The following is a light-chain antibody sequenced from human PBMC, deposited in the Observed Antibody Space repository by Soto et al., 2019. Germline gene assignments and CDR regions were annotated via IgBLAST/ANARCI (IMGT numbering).Light chain of an antibody. CDR2: KAS. CDR3: QQYNSYWT. J-gene: IGKJ1*01. Sequence: DIQMTQSPSTLSASVGDRVTITYRASQSISSWLAWYQQKPGKAPKLPIYKASSLESGVPSRFSGSGSGTEFTLTISSLQPDDFATYYCQQYNSYWTFGQGTKVDIK. CDR1: QSISSW. V-gene: IGKV1-5*03.